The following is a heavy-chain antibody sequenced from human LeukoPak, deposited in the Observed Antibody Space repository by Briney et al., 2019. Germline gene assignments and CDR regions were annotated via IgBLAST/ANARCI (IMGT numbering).Heavy chain of an antibody. CDR1: GGSFSGYY. V-gene: IGHV4-34*01. Sequence: SETLSLTCAVYGGSFSGYYWSWIRQPPGKGLEWIGEIDHSGRTNSNASLKSRVTISVDMSKNQFSLRLSSVTAADTAVYYCARKSIVTAGRKPYDVWDQGTLVTVSP. D-gene: IGHD6-13*01. J-gene: IGHJ4*02. CDR3: ARKSIVTAGRKPYDV. CDR2: IDHSGRT.